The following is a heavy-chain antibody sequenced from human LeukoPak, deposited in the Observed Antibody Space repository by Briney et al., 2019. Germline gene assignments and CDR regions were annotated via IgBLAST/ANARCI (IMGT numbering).Heavy chain of an antibody. V-gene: IGHV1-8*02. D-gene: IGHD6-13*01. J-gene: IGHJ6*02. CDR2: MNPNSGNT. CDR1: GYTFTSYD. CDR3: ARVEAAAGSWGYYYYYGMDV. Sequence: GASVKVSCKASGYTFTSYDINWVRQATGQGLEWMGWMNPNSGNTGYAQKFQGRVTMTRNTSISTAYMELSSLRSEDTAVYYCARVEAAAGSWGYYYYYGMDVWGQGTTVTVSS.